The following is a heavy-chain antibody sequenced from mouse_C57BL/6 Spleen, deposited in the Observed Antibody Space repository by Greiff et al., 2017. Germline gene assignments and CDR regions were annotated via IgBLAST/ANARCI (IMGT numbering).Heavy chain of an antibody. CDR3: ARSGGSYYFDY. D-gene: IGHD1-1*02. V-gene: IGHV1-64*01. CDR2: IHPNSGST. CDR1: GYTFTSYW. Sequence: QVQLQQPGAELVKPGASVKLSCKASGYTFTSYWMHWVKQRPGQGLEWIGMIHPNSGSTNYNEKFKSKATLTVDKSSSTAYMQLSSLTSEDSAVYYCARSGGSYYFDYWGQGTTRTVSS. J-gene: IGHJ2*01.